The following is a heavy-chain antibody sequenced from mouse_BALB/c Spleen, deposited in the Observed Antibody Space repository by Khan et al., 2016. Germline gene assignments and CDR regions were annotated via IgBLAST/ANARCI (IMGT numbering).Heavy chain of an antibody. V-gene: IGHV2-9*02. CDR2: IWAGGST. D-gene: IGHD1-3*01. CDR1: GFSLTSYG. CDR3: ARLEDI. Sequence: QVQLKQSGPGLVAPSQSLSITCTVSGFSLTSYGVHWVRQPPGKGLEWLGVIWAGGSTNYNSPLMSSLSISTANSQTKVFSKMNSLQPYDTAMYDCARLEDIWGQGTTLTVSS. J-gene: IGHJ2*01.